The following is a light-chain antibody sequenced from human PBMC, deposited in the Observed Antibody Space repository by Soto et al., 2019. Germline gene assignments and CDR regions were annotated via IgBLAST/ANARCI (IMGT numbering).Light chain of an antibody. V-gene: IGKV1-39*01. CDR2: AAS. J-gene: IGKJ4*01. CDR3: QHSHSTPLT. Sequence: DIQMTQSPSSLSASVGYIVTITCRSSQSVNSHLNWYQQKPGKAPKLLIYAASNLQSGVPSRFSGSGSGTDFTLTISTLQPEHFETYSCQHSHSTPLTFGGGTKVDIK. CDR1: QSVNSH.